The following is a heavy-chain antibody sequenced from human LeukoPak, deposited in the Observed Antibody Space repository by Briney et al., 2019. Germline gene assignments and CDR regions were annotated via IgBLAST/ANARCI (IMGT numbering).Heavy chain of an antibody. CDR2: ISGSGGST. V-gene: IGHV3-23*01. D-gene: IGHD6-19*01. CDR3: ARMGYSSGWVDYYYMDV. CDR1: GFTFSSYG. Sequence: GGSVRLSCAASGFTFSSYGMSWVRQAPGKGLEWVSAISGSGGSTYYADSVKGRFTISRDNSKNTLYLQMGSLRAEDMAVYYCARMGYSSGWVDYYYMDVWGKGTTVTVSS. J-gene: IGHJ6*03.